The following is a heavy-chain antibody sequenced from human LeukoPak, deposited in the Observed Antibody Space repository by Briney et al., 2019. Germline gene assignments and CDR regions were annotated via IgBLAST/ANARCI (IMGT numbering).Heavy chain of an antibody. D-gene: IGHD3-16*02. Sequence: PSETLSLTCSVSGGSISSIVHFWDWIRQSPGKGLEWIGYIHYSGSTNYNPSLKSRVTISVDTSKNQFSLRLNSVTAADTPVYYCARDLGSYRGWFDPWGQGTLVTVSS. CDR2: IHYSGST. V-gene: IGHV4-61*08. CDR1: GGSISSIVHF. J-gene: IGHJ5*02. CDR3: ARDLGSYRGWFDP.